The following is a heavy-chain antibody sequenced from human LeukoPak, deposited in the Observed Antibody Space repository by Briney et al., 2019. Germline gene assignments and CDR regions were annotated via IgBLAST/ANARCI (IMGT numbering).Heavy chain of an antibody. D-gene: IGHD3-22*01. CDR2: INPSGSST. J-gene: IGHJ4*02. Sequence: GASVKVSCKASGYAFTRHYMHWVRQAPGQGLEWMGLINPSGSSTIYAQKFQGRVTMTRDMSTSTDYMELSSLRSEDTAVYYCARDGHRRYYYDSSGYYRGDYWGQGTLVTVSS. CDR3: ARDGHRRYYYDSSGYYRGDY. V-gene: IGHV1-46*01. CDR1: GYAFTRHY.